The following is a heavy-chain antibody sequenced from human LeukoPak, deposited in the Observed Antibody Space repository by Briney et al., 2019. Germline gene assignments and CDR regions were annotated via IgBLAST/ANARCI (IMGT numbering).Heavy chain of an antibody. V-gene: IGHV3-21*01. Sequence: GGSLRLSCAASGFTFSSYSMNWVRQAPGKGLEWVSSISSSSSYIYYADSVKGRFTISRDNAKNSLYLQMNSLRAEDTAVYYCARDFHQLDAFGVWGQGTMVTVSS. CDR1: GFTFSSYS. CDR3: ARDFHQLDAFGV. CDR2: ISSSSSYI. J-gene: IGHJ3*01. D-gene: IGHD2-2*01.